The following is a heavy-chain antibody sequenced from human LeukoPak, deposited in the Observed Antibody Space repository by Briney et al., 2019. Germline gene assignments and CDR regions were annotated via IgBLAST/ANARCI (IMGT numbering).Heavy chain of an antibody. J-gene: IGHJ4*02. CDR2: ILYDGSSK. D-gene: IGHD3-16*01. Sequence: GRSLRLSCAASGFTFSNYAMHWVRQAPGKGQEWVALILYDGSSKYYADSMKGRLTISRDNSKNTLYLQMNSLRAEDTAVYYCARAGAGGGKVFDYWGQGTLVTVSS. V-gene: IGHV3-30*04. CDR3: ARAGAGGGKVFDY. CDR1: GFTFSNYA.